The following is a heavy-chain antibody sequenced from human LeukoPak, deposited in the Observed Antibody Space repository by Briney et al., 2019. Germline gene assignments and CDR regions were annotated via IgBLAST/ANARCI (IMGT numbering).Heavy chain of an antibody. J-gene: IGHJ4*02. CDR2: MNPNSGNT. CDR1: GYTFTSYE. Sequence: GASVKVSCKASGYTFTSYEINWVRQATGQGLEWMGWMNPNSGNTGYAQKFQGRVTMTRNTSISTAYMELSSLRSEDTAVYYCARRGDIVVVPASLFHYWGQGTLVTVSS. CDR3: ARRGDIVVVPASLFHY. V-gene: IGHV1-8*01. D-gene: IGHD2-2*01.